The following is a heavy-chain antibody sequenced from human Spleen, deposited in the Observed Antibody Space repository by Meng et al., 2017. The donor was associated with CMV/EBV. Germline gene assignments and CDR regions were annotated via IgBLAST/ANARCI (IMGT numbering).Heavy chain of an antibody. CDR1: GFAFSTDA. Sequence: GESLKISCAASGFAFSTDAMTWVRQAPGKGLEWVSVIYSGGSATYHADSVKGRFNISRDNSKNMVYLHMNTLRADDTARYYCARLGSYTDYYYGMDVWAQGTTVTVSS. CDR2: IYSGGSAT. J-gene: IGHJ6*02. CDR3: ARLGSYTDYYYGMDV. D-gene: IGHD1-26*01. V-gene: IGHV3-23*03.